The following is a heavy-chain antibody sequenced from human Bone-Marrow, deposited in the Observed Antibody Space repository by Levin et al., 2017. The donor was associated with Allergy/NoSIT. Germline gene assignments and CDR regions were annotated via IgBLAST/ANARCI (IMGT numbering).Heavy chain of an antibody. CDR1: GGSFSGYY. V-gene: IGHV4-34*01. CDR2: IHHRGNT. J-gene: IGHJ6*03. D-gene: IGHD3-3*01. CDR3: ARGRADEFWGGSYEPDYYYYYVDV. Sequence: SETLSLTCAVHGGSFSGYYWSWIRQPPGKGLEWIGEIHHRGNTKSNPSLKSRVTISVDTSKNQFSLKLSSVTAADTAVYYCARGRADEFWGGSYEPDYYYYYVDVWGKGTTVTVSS.